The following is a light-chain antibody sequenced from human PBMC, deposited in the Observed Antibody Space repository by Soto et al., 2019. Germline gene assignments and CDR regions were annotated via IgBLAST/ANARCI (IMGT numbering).Light chain of an antibody. V-gene: IGKV1-16*01. CDR3: QQYNSYPLT. Sequence: DIQMTQSPSSLSASVGDRVTITCRASQDIGKSLNWFQQKPGKAPKSLMYAASTLRTGMPSRFSGSGSGTEFTLTISSLQPEDFATYYCQQYNSYPLTFGQGTRLEIK. CDR1: QDIGKS. J-gene: IGKJ5*01. CDR2: AAS.